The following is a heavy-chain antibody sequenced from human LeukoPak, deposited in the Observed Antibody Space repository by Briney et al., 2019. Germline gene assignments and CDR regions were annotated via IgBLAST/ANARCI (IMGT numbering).Heavy chain of an antibody. CDR1: EFTVSSTY. CDR2: MYSFGNT. J-gene: IGHJ6*02. D-gene: IGHD1-20*01. V-gene: IGHV3-53*01. Sequence: GGSLRLSCAVSEFTVSSTYMSWVRQAPGKGLEWVSLMYSFGNTYYADSVKGRFTISRDNSKNTLYLQMNSLRAEDAALYYCARGKPVTGTPDYYSYGMDVWGQGTMVTVSS. CDR3: ARGKPVTGTPDYYSYGMDV.